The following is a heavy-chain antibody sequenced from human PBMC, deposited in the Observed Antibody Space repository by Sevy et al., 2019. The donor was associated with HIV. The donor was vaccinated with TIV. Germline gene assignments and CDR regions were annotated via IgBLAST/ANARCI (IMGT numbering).Heavy chain of an antibody. CDR2: ICQGVSN. Sequence: SETLSLTCAVYGGSFSGHTWIWIRQPPGKGLEWIGEICQGVSNNYNASLKSRVTISIGTSKTQFSLRLTSVTAADTAVYYCASLSLDRRVDNWGQGTLVTVSS. J-gene: IGHJ4*02. CDR3: ASLSLDRRVDN. V-gene: IGHV4-34*01. CDR1: GGSFSGHT. D-gene: IGHD3-16*01.